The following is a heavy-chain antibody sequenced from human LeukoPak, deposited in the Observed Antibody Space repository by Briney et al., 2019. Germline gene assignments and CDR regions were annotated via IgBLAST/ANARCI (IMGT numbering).Heavy chain of an antibody. CDR1: GGSISSYY. CDR3: ARSSLGEGENY. Sequence: SETLSLTCTVSGGSISSYYWSWIRQPPGKGLEWIGYIYYSGSTNYNPSLKTRVTISVDTSKNQFSLKLSSVTAADTAVYYCARSSLGEGENYWGQGTLVTVSS. D-gene: IGHD3-16*01. V-gene: IGHV4-59*01. CDR2: IYYSGST. J-gene: IGHJ4*02.